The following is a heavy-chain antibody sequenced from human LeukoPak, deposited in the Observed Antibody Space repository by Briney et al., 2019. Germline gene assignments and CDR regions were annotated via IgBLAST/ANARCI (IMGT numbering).Heavy chain of an antibody. Sequence: ASVKASCKAPGYTFTGYHIHWVRQTPGQGLEWMGRINPYSGDTNFAQKFQGRVTMTRDTSITTAYMDLSSLTPDDTAVYFCARDQGSLTRSWYTGYWGQGTQVTVSS. D-gene: IGHD6-13*01. CDR3: ARDQGSLTRSWYTGY. CDR2: INPYSGDT. J-gene: IGHJ4*02. V-gene: IGHV1-2*06. CDR1: GYTFTGYH.